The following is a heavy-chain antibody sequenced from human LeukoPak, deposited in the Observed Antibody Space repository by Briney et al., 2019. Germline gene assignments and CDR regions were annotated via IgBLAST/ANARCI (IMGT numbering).Heavy chain of an antibody. Sequence: PGGSLRLSCAASGFTFSSYAMHWVRQAPGKGLEWVAVISYDGSNKYYADSVKGRFTISRDNSKNTLYLQMNSLRAEDTAVYYCARGKGGGYFDWFCCYMDVWGKGTTVTVSS. CDR1: GFTFSSYA. V-gene: IGHV3-30*04. CDR2: ISYDGSNK. D-gene: IGHD3-9*01. CDR3: ARGKGGGYFDWFCCYMDV. J-gene: IGHJ6*03.